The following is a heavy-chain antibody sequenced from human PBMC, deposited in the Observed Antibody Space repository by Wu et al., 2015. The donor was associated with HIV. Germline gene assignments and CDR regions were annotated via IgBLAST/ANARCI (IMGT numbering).Heavy chain of an antibody. CDR2: IIPIFGTA. D-gene: IGHD3-10*01. CDR1: GGTFSSYA. V-gene: IGHV1-69*05. Sequence: QVQLVQSGAEVKKPGSSVKVSCKASGGTFSSYAINWVRQAPGQGLEWMGGIIPIFGTANYAQKFQGRVTITTDESTSTAYMELSSLRSEDTAVYYCARDGGITMVRGVSGGNWFDPWGQGTLVTVSS. J-gene: IGHJ5*02. CDR3: ARDGGITMVRGVSGGNWFDP.